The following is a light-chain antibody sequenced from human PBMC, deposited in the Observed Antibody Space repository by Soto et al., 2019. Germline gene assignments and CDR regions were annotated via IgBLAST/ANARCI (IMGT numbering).Light chain of an antibody. CDR3: ETWDSNTWV. J-gene: IGLJ3*02. CDR1: SGHSSYI. CDR2: LEGRGSY. Sequence: QPVLTQSSSASASLGSSVKLTCTLSSGHSSYIIAWHQQQPGKAPRYLMNLEGRGSYNKGSGLPDRFSGSSSGPDRYLTISNLQFEDEADYYCETWDSNTWVFGGGTKLTVL. V-gene: IGLV4-60*02.